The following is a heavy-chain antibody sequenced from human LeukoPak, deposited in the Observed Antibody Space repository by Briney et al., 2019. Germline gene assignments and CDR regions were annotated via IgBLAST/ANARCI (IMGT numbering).Heavy chain of an antibody. CDR2: ISSSSSTI. Sequence: GGSLRLSCAASGFTFSSYSMNWVRQAPGKGLEWVSYISSSSSTIYYADSVKGRFTISRDNAKNSLYLQMNSLRAEDTAVYYCAREGIVVVPAAVAYYYYGMDVWGQGTTVTVSS. J-gene: IGHJ6*02. CDR3: AREGIVVVPAAVAYYYYGMDV. CDR1: GFTFSSYS. D-gene: IGHD2-2*01. V-gene: IGHV3-48*04.